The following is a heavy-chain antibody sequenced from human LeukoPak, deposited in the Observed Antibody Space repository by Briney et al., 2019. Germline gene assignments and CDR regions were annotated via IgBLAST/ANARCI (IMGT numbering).Heavy chain of an antibody. D-gene: IGHD6-6*01. V-gene: IGHV4-38-2*01. CDR3: ARRGVIAARLFDY. CDR1: TFSISSGYY. CDR2: SYHSGST. Sequence: SETLSLTCAVSTFSISSGYYWGWSRQPPGQGLEWIGGSYHSGSTYYNPSLKSRLTISVHTSKTQFSLKLSSVTAADTAVYYCARRGVIAARLFDYWGQGTLVTVSS. J-gene: IGHJ4*02.